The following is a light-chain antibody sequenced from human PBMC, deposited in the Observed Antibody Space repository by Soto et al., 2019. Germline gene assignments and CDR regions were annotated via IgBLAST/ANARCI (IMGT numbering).Light chain of an antibody. V-gene: IGLV2-8*01. CDR3: SSYAASNNLG. CDR1: SSDVGGYNY. CDR2: EVS. J-gene: IGLJ1*01. Sequence: QSALAQPPSASGSPGQSVTISCTGTSSDVGGYNYVSWYQQHPGKAPKLMIYEVSKRPSGVPDRFSGSKSGNTASLTVSGLQAEDEADYYCSSYAASNNLGFGTGTKGTAL.